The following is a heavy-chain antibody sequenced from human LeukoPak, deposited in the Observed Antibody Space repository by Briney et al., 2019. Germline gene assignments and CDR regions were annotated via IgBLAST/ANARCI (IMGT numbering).Heavy chain of an antibody. CDR1: GYTFTSYY. Sequence: GASVKVSCKASGYTFTSYYMHWVRQAPGQGLEWMGIINPSGGSTSYAQKFQGRVTMTRDTSTSTVYMELSSLRSEDTAVYYCARAAEGYSSGWYYKFYYFDYWGQGTLVTVSS. V-gene: IGHV1-46*01. D-gene: IGHD6-19*01. J-gene: IGHJ4*02. CDR2: INPSGGST. CDR3: ARAAEGYSSGWYYKFYYFDY.